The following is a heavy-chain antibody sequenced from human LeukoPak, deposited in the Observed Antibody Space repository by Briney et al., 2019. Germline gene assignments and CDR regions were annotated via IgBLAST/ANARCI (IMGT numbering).Heavy chain of an antibody. Sequence: ASVRLSCKASGHTFTGYSIQWVRQAPGQGLKWMGWINPDSGGTNYAQNLQGRVTLTRDTSNSTAYMELSRLRSDDTAVYYCASATGVEVAGTTYYYFYYMNVWGEGTTVTVSS. CDR3: ASATGVEVAGTTYYYFYYMNV. D-gene: IGHD6-19*01. CDR1: GHTFTGYS. J-gene: IGHJ6*03. V-gene: IGHV1-2*02. CDR2: INPDSGGT.